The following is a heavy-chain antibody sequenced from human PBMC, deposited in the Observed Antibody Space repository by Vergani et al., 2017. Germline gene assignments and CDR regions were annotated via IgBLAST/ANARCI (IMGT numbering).Heavy chain of an antibody. CDR3: ASARLLPAAHYYFDY. CDR1: GFTFSSYS. J-gene: IGHJ4*02. D-gene: IGHD2-2*01. V-gene: IGHV3-21*01. Sequence: EVQLVESGGGIVKPGGSLRLSCAASGFTFSSYSMNWVRQAPGKGLEWVSSISSSSTYIYYADSVKGRFTISRDNAKNSLYLQMNSLRAEDTAVYYCASARLLPAAHYYFDYWGQGTLVTVSS. CDR2: ISSSSTYI.